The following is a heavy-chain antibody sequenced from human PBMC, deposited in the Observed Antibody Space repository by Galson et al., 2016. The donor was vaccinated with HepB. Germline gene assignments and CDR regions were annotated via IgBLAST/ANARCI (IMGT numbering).Heavy chain of an antibody. Sequence: SLRLSCAASGFTFSSYGLHWVRTAPGKGLEWVAVISYDGRNKYYADSVKGRFTISRDNSKNTLYLQMNSLRAEDTAVYYCAKSGRYYGVDHFDYWGQGTLVTISS. CDR3: AKSGRYYGVDHFDY. D-gene: IGHD4-17*01. J-gene: IGHJ4*02. V-gene: IGHV3-30*18. CDR1: GFTFSSYG. CDR2: ISYDGRNK.